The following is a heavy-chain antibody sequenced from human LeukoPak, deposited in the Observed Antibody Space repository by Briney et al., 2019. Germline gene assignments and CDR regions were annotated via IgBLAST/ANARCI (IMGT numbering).Heavy chain of an antibody. V-gene: IGHV4-59*01. J-gene: IGHJ5*02. Sequence: SETLSLTCTVSGGSISSYYWSWIRQPPGKGLEWLGYIYYSGSTNYNPSLKSRVTISVDTSKNQFSLKLSSVTAADTAVYYCARVSRYYYYDSSVFAWFDPWGQGTLVTVSS. CDR1: GGSISSYY. CDR2: IYYSGST. D-gene: IGHD3-22*01. CDR3: ARVSRYYYYDSSVFAWFDP.